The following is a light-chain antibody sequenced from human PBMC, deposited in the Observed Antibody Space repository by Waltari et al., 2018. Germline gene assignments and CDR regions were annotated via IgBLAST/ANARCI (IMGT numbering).Light chain of an antibody. J-gene: IGKJ2*01. CDR1: QSINSW. V-gene: IGKV1-5*03. Sequence: DLQMTQSPSTLSASIGDRVTFTCRASQSINSWLAWYQQKPGKAPTLLIYKASNLDSGVPSRFSGSGSGTEFTVTISSLQPDDLATYYCQQYDSFPYTFGQGTKLEIK. CDR3: QQYDSFPYT. CDR2: KAS.